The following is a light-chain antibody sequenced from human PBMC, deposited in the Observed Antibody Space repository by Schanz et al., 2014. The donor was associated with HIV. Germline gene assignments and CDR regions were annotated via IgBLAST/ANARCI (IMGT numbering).Light chain of an antibody. V-gene: IGKV3-11*01. CDR2: DAS. Sequence: EVILTQSPGTLSLSPGERATLSCRASQSVTSGYLAWYQQKPGQAPRLLIYDASNRATGIPARFSGSGSGTDFTLTISSLEPEDFAVYYCQQRSNWPPWTFGQGTKVEIK. J-gene: IGKJ1*01. CDR1: QSVTSGY. CDR3: QQRSNWPPWT.